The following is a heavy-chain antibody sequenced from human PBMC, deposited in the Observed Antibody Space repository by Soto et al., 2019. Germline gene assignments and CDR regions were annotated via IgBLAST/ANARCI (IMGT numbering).Heavy chain of an antibody. CDR3: ARDSPDTPGVADYYMDV. Sequence: NPGGSLRLACAASGFTFSDYYMSWIRQAPGKGLEWVSYISSSGSTIYYADSVKGRFTISRDNAKNSLYLQMNSLRAEDTAVYYCARDSPDTPGVADYYMDVWGKGTTVTVSS. CDR1: GFTFSDYY. D-gene: IGHD2-15*01. V-gene: IGHV3-11*01. CDR2: ISSSGSTI. J-gene: IGHJ6*03.